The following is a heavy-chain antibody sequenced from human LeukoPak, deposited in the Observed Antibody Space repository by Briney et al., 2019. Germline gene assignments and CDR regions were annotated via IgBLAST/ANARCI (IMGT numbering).Heavy chain of an antibody. Sequence: SETLSLTCTVSGGSISSYYWSWIRQPPGKGLEWIGYIYYSGSTNYNPSLKSRVTISVDTSKNQFSLKLSSVTAADTAVYFCARVTLDQLYYSYYRDVWGKNTRVTVSS. J-gene: IGHJ6*03. CDR1: GGSISSYY. V-gene: IGHV4-59*01. D-gene: IGHD1-1*01. CDR2: IYYSGST. CDR3: ARVTLDQLYYSYYRDV.